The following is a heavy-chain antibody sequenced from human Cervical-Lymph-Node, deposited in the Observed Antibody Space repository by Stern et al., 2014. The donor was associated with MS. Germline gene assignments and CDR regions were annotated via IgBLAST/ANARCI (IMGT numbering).Heavy chain of an antibody. CDR2: INTANGDT. V-gene: IGHV1-3*04. J-gene: IGHJ5*02. D-gene: IGHD6-13*01. CDR3: GRGQQSFDP. Sequence: VQLEESGAEVKKPGASVKVSCKASGYTFTSYAIHWVRQAPVQRLEWMGRINTANGDTYYSEKFQGRVTFTRDTSANTAYMELFSLTSEDTTVYYCGRGQQSFDPWGQGTLVTVSA. CDR1: GYTFTSYA.